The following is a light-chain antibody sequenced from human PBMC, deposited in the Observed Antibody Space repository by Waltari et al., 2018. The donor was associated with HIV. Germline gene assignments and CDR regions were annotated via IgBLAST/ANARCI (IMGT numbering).Light chain of an antibody. CDR1: SIGSKS. Sequence: SYVLTQPPSVSVAPGLTARIPCGGNSIGSKSVHWYQQKPGQAPVMVVYDDFDRPSGIPERFSGSNSGNTATLTISRVEAGDEADYFCQVWDSSSEYVFGSGTKVTVL. J-gene: IGLJ1*01. V-gene: IGLV3-21*02. CDR3: QVWDSSSEYV. CDR2: DDF.